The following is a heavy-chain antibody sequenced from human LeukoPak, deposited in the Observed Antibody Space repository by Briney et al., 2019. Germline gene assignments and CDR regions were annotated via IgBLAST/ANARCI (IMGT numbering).Heavy chain of an antibody. V-gene: IGHV3-23*01. J-gene: IGHJ4*02. CDR2: ISGSGGST. CDR3: AKGLFRVAADYYFDY. D-gene: IGHD2-15*01. CDR1: GFTFSSYA. Sequence: PGGSLRLSSAASGFTFSSYAMSWVPQAPGKGLEWVSAISGSGGSTYYADSVMGRFTIPRDNSKNTLYLQMNSLRAEDTAVYYCAKGLFRVAADYYFDYWGQGTLVTVSS.